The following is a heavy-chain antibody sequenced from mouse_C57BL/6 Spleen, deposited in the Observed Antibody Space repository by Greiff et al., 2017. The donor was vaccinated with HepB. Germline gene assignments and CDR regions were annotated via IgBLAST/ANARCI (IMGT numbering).Heavy chain of an antibody. CDR3: AREGLLCPFDY. CDR1: GYTFTSYW. D-gene: IGHD2-1*01. V-gene: IGHV1-72*01. CDR2: IDPNSGGT. Sequence: VQLQQSGAELVKPGASVKLSCKASGYTFTSYWMHWVKQRPGRSLEWIGRIDPNSGGTKYNEKFKSKATLTVDKPASTAYMQLSSLTSEDSAVYYCAREGLLCPFDYWGQGTTLTVSS. J-gene: IGHJ2*01.